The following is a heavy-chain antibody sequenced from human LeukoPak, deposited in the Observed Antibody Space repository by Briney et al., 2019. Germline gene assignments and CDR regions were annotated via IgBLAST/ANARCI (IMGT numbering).Heavy chain of an antibody. D-gene: IGHD2-2*01. CDR1: GGTFSSYA. CDR3: ARESQGSTSEYWFDP. J-gene: IGHJ5*02. Sequence: SVKVSCKASGGTFSSYAISWVRQAPGQGLEWMGGIIPIFGTANYAQKFQGRVTITTGESTSTAYMELSSLRSEDTAVYYCARESQGSTSEYWFDPWGQGTLVTVSS. V-gene: IGHV1-69*05. CDR2: IIPIFGTA.